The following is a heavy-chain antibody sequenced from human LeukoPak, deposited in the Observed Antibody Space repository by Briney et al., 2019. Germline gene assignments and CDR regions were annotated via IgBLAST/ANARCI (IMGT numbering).Heavy chain of an antibody. Sequence: GGSLRLSCAASGFTFSSYWMTWVRQAPGKGLEWVATINKDGSQKNYVDSVKGRFTISRDNAKNSLYLQMNSLRAEDTAVYYCARDIGEAELELQGYMDVWGKGTTVTVSS. CDR2: INKDGSQK. D-gene: IGHD1-7*01. CDR3: ARDIGEAELELQGYMDV. V-gene: IGHV3-7*01. CDR1: GFTFSSYW. J-gene: IGHJ6*03.